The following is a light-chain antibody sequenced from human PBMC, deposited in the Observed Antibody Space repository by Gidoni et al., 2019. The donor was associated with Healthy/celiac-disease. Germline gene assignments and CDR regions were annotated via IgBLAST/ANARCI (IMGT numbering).Light chain of an antibody. V-gene: IGKV1-NL1*01. Sequence: IQITQSPSSLSASVGDRVTITCRASQGISNSLAWYQQKPWKATKLLLYAASRLESGVPSRLRGRGSGTDYTLTISSMKPEDFETDYCQQYYSNTLYTFGQGTKLEIK. CDR3: QQYYSNTLYT. J-gene: IGKJ2*01. CDR2: AAS. CDR1: QGISNS.